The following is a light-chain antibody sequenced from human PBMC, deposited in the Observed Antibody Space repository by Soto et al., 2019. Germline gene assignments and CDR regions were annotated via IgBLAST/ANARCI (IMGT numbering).Light chain of an antibody. CDR3: QQYGASPR. CDR1: QSVSSSY. Sequence: DIVLTQSPGTLSLSPGERATLSCRASQSVSSSYLAWYQHKPGQAPRLLIYGASSRATGIPARFSGSGSGTDFTLTINRLEPEDFAVYFCQQYGASPRFGQGTRLEIQ. CDR2: GAS. V-gene: IGKV3-20*01. J-gene: IGKJ5*01.